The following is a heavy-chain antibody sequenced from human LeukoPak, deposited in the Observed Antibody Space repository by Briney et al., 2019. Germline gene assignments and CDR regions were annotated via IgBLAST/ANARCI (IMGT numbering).Heavy chain of an antibody. CDR3: TTDRGQLNIAVVTDY. CDR2: LKSKTDGGTT. Sequence: GGSLRLSCAASGFTFSNAWMSWVRQAPGKGLEWVGRLKSKTDGGTTDYAAPVKGRFTISRDDSKNTLYLQMNSLKTEDTAVYYCTTDRGQLNIAVVTDYWGQGTLVTVSS. CDR1: GFTFSNAW. V-gene: IGHV3-15*01. J-gene: IGHJ4*02. D-gene: IGHD2-21*02.